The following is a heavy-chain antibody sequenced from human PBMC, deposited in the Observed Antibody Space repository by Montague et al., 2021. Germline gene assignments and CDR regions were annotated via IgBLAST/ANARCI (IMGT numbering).Heavy chain of an antibody. V-gene: IGHV4-59*01. CDR1: GASISDYY. D-gene: IGHD1-14*01. CDR3: AVTNPYYYYGMDA. Sequence: SETLSLTCSVSGASISDYYWSWIRQPPGKGLEWIGYIYYSRRTNHNPSLKSRVTISVDTSKNQFSLKLSSVTAADTAFYYCAVTNPYYYYGMDAWGQGTTVTVSS. J-gene: IGHJ6*02. CDR2: IYYSRRT.